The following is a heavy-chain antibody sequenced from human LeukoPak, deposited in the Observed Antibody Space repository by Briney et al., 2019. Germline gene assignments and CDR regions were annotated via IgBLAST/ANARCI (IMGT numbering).Heavy chain of an antibody. V-gene: IGHV4-61*01. CDR1: GYSISSGYY. Sequence: KPSETLSLTCTVSGYSISSGYYWGWIRQPPGKGLEWIGYIYYSGSTNYNPSLKSRVTISVDTSKNQFSLKLSSVTAADTAVYYCARLLNYHDAFDIWGQGTMVTVSS. J-gene: IGHJ3*02. CDR3: ARLLNYHDAFDI. D-gene: IGHD4-11*01. CDR2: IYYSGST.